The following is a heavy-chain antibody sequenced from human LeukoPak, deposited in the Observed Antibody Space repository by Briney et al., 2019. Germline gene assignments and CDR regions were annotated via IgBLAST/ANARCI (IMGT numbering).Heavy chain of an antibody. D-gene: IGHD3-16*01. CDR1: GAPISSYH. J-gene: IGHJ4*02. CDR2: IYYSGTT. CDR3: AKGRASHEY. Sequence: SETLSLTCTVSGAPISSYHWSWLRQPPGKGLVGIGYIYYSGTTNYNPFLKSRVTISIDTSKNQFSLELTSVTAADTAVFYCAKGRASHEYWGQGILVTVSS. V-gene: IGHV4-59*01.